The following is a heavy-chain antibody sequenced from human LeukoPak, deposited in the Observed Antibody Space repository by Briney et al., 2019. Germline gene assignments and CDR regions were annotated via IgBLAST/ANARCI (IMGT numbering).Heavy chain of an antibody. J-gene: IGHJ4*02. Sequence: GGSLRLSCTVSGFTVISNSWSWVRQAPGKGLEWVSFTYSGGNTHYSDSVKGRFTISRDNSKNTLYLQMNSLRAEDTAVYYCAKMYGGTYIGNWGQGTLVTVSA. CDR2: TYSGGNT. CDR1: GFTVISNS. D-gene: IGHD1-26*01. CDR3: AKMYGGTYIGN. V-gene: IGHV3-53*01.